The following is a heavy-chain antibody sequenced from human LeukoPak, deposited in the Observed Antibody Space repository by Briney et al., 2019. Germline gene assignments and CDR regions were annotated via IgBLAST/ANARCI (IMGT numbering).Heavy chain of an antibody. V-gene: IGHV3-21*01. CDR3: AREGTGRRAFDI. J-gene: IGHJ3*02. CDR2: ISTSSNYI. Sequence: GGSLRLSCAASGFTFSSYSMNWVRQAPGKGLEWVSSISTSSNYIYYAGSVKGRFTISRDNAKNSLYLQMNSLRGEDTAVYFCAREGTGRRAFDIWGQGTMVTVSS. D-gene: IGHD3-10*01. CDR1: GFTFSSYS.